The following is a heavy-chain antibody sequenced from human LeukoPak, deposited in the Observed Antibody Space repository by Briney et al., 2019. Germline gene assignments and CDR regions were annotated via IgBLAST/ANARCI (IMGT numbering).Heavy chain of an antibody. V-gene: IGHV1-18*01. CDR2: ISAYNGNT. D-gene: IGHD2-21*02. J-gene: IGHJ4*02. CDR3: ASNLWAYCGGDCYLDY. Sequence: ASVKVSCKASGYTFTSYGISWVRQAPGQGLEWMGWISAYNGNTNYAQKLQGRVTMTTDTSTSTAYMELRSLRSDDTAVYYCASNLWAYCGGDCYLDYWGQGTLVTVSS. CDR1: GYTFTSYG.